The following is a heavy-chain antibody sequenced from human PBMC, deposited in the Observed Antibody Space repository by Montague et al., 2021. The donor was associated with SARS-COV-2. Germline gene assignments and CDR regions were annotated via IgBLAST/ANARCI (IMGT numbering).Heavy chain of an antibody. CDR2: IYYSGST. J-gene: IGHJ4*02. V-gene: IGHV4-39*06. D-gene: IGHD3-22*01. CDR1: GGSISSDSYY. CDR3: AREGGWLSRGSYYFDY. Sequence: SKTLSLTCTVSGGSISSDSYYWGWIRQPPGKGLEWIGTIYYSGSTYYSPSLKSRVTISVDTSKNQFPLKLSSVTAADTAVYYCAREGGWLSRGSYYFDYWGQGTLVTVSS.